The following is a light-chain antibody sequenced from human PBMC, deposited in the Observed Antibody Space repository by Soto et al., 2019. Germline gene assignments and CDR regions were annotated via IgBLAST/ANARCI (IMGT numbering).Light chain of an antibody. Sequence: DIQMTQSPSTPSASVGDRVTITCRASQTISSWLAWYQQKPGKAPKLLIYKASTLKSGVPSRFSGSGSGTEFTLTISSLQPDDFATYYCQQYKSYPITFGQGTRLEI. V-gene: IGKV1-5*03. CDR2: KAS. J-gene: IGKJ5*01. CDR3: QQYKSYPIT. CDR1: QTISSW.